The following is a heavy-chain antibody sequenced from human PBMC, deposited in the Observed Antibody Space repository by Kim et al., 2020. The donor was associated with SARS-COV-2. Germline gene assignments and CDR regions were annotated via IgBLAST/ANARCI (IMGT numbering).Heavy chain of an antibody. D-gene: IGHD3-9*01. V-gene: IGHV4-39*01. Sequence: SETLSLTCTVSGGSISSSSYYWGWIRQPPGKGLEWIGSIYYSGSTYYNPSLKSRVTISVDTSKNQFSLKLSSVTAADTAVYYCARHVPTGYDILTGYQPQRGFFDYWGQGTLVTVSS. CDR1: GGSISSSSYY. CDR2: IYYSGST. J-gene: IGHJ4*02. CDR3: ARHVPTGYDILTGYQPQRGFFDY.